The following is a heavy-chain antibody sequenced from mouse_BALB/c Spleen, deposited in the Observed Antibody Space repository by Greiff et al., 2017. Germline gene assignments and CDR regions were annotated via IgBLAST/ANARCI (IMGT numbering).Heavy chain of an antibody. CDR1: GYAFTNYL. CDR3: ARWSTTGGYFDV. CDR2: INPGSGGT. J-gene: IGHJ1*01. D-gene: IGHD1-1*01. Sequence: VQLQQSGAELVRPGTSVKVSCKASGYAFTNYLIEWVKQRPGQGLEWIGVINPGSGGTNYNEKFKGKATLTADKSSSTAYMQLSSLTSDDSAVYFCARWSTTGGYFDVWGAGTTVTVSS. V-gene: IGHV1-54*01.